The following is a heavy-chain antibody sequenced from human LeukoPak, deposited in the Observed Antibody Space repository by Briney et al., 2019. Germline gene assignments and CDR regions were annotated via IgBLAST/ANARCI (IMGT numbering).Heavy chain of an antibody. CDR1: GFTFRSYD. Sequence: GGSLRLSCAASGFTFRSYDMHWVRQAPAKGLQWVAVISYDGSNKYHTDSVKGRFTISRDNSKNTLYLQMNSLRAEDTAVYYCAKDSEIAATGSYWYFDLWGRGTLVTVSS. CDR3: AKDSEIAATGSYWYFDL. CDR2: ISYDGSNK. D-gene: IGHD6-13*01. J-gene: IGHJ2*01. V-gene: IGHV3-30*18.